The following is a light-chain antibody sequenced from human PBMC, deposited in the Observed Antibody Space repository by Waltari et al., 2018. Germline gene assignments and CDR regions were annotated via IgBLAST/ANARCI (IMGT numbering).Light chain of an antibody. CDR2: DAS. J-gene: IGKJ5*01. CDR1: QSVGGN. Sequence: EIVLTQSPATGSLSPGQRGTLSCRASQSVGGNLAWYQQKPGQAPRLLIYDASNRATGIPARFSGSGSGTDFTLTISSLEPEDFAVYYCQQRRTWPSITFGQGTRLDI. V-gene: IGKV3-11*01. CDR3: QQRRTWPSIT.